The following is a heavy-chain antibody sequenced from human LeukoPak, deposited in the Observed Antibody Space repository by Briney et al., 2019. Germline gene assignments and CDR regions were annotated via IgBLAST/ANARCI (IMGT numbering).Heavy chain of an antibody. Sequence: GGSLRLSCAASGFTFSSYSMNWVRQAPGKGLEWVSYISSSGSTIYYADSVKGRFTISRDNAKNSLYLQMNSLRAEDTAVYYCARLNDDYGDYFDYWGQGTLVTVSS. CDR1: GFTFSSYS. V-gene: IGHV3-48*04. J-gene: IGHJ4*02. CDR2: ISSSGSTI. D-gene: IGHD4-17*01. CDR3: ARLNDDYGDYFDY.